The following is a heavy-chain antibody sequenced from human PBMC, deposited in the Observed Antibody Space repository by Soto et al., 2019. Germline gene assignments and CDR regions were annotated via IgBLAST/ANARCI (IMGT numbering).Heavy chain of an antibody. D-gene: IGHD3-9*01. Sequence: PSETLSLTCSVSGASISSYYWTWIRQPPGGGLEWIGYMHHTQGTNDNRSLSGRVHMSIDTSMIQFSLRLTSVTAADTAVYYCARVPFVGYFDWLDPWGHGTLVTVSS. CDR2: MHHTQGT. V-gene: IGHV4-59*01. CDR3: ARVPFVGYFDWLDP. J-gene: IGHJ5*02. CDR1: GASISSYY.